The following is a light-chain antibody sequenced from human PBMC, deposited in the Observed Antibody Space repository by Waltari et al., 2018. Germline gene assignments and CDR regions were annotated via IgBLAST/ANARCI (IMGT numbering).Light chain of an antibody. CDR3: WSNNEGHTHV. Sequence: SALTQPPSVSVSPGQSATITCSAAIVTMTLVSWYPQPPGTPPKRILYLSTERPPGTYTRFSGSRSGNTASLTISRRQSEDEADYYCWSNNEGHTHVFGTGTRVT. J-gene: IGLJ1*01. CDR1: IVTMTL. V-gene: IGLV2-23*01. CDR2: LST.